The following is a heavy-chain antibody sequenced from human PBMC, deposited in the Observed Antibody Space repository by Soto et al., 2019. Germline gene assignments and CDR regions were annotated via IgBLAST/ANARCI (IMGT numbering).Heavy chain of an antibody. CDR2: ISAYNGNT. D-gene: IGHD4-4*01. CDR1: GYTFTSYG. V-gene: IGHV1-18*04. Sequence: XSVKVSCTASGYTFTSYGIIWVRQAPGQGLEWMGWISAYNGNTNYAQKLQGRVTMTTDTSTSTAYMELRSLRSVDTAVYYCAKMTTGDMDVWGQGTTVTVSS. CDR3: AKMTTGDMDV. J-gene: IGHJ6*02.